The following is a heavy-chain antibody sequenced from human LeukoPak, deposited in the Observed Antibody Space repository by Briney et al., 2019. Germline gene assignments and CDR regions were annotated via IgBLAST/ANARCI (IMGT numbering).Heavy chain of an antibody. Sequence: PSETLSLTCAVYGGSFSGYYWSWIRQPPAKGLEWSGEINHSGSTNYNPSLKSRVTISVDTSKNQFSLKLSSVTAADTAVYYCARGRNDLTRRRNYYYMDVWGKGTTVTVSS. D-gene: IGHD1/OR15-1a*01. V-gene: IGHV4-34*01. CDR1: GGSFSGYY. CDR3: ARGRNDLTRRRNYYYMDV. J-gene: IGHJ6*03. CDR2: INHSGST.